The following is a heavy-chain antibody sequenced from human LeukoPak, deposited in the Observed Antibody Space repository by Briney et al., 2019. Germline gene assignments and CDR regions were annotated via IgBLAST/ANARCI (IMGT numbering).Heavy chain of an antibody. D-gene: IGHD6-19*01. V-gene: IGHV3-53*01. Sequence: GGSLRLSCAASGFTFSSYAMSWVRQAPGKGLEWVSVIYGGGSTYYADSVKGRFTISRDNSKNTLYLQMNSLRAEDTAMYYCARGGSGWAPKDNGMDVWGQGTTVTVSS. CDR2: IYGGGST. CDR1: GFTFSSYA. CDR3: ARGGSGWAPKDNGMDV. J-gene: IGHJ6*02.